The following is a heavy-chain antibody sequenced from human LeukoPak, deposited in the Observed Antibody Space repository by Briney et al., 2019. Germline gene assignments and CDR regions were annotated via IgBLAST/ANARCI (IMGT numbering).Heavy chain of an antibody. V-gene: IGHV4-34*01. D-gene: IGHD3-22*01. CDR2: IYYSGST. J-gene: IGHJ4*02. Sequence: SETLSLTCAVYGGSFSGYYWGWIRQPPGKGLEWIGSIYYSGSTYYNPSLKSRVTISVDTSKNQFSLKLSSVTAADTAVYYCARGVHWYYYDSSGPGGGYYFDYWGQGTLVTVSS. CDR3: ARGVHWYYYDSSGPGGGYYFDY. CDR1: GGSFSGYY.